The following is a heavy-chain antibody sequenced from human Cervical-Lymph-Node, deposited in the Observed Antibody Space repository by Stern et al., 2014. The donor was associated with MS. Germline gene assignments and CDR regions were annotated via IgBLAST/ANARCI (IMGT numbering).Heavy chain of an antibody. Sequence: QVQLVESGAEVKKPGASVKVSCKASGSTFTSYAIHWVRQAPGQRPEWMGWINAGNGNTRYSKKFQGRVTFTRDTSASTAYMDLSSLRYEDTAVYYCARDLKEGNIFYYNGMDVWGQGTTVTVSS. CDR1: GSTFTSYA. D-gene: IGHD2/OR15-2a*01. J-gene: IGHJ6*02. CDR2: INAGNGNT. CDR3: ARDLKEGNIFYYNGMDV. V-gene: IGHV1-3*01.